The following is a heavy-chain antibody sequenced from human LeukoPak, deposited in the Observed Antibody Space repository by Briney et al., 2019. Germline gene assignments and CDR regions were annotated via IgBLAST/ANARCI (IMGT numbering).Heavy chain of an antibody. CDR1: GFTFRNYW. J-gene: IGHJ4*01. D-gene: IGHD3-10*01. V-gene: IGHV3-7*01. Sequence: GGSLRLSCAASGFTFRNYWMTWVRQAPGQGLQWVANIKPTWSEDSETYYVDHVRGRFTISRDNVRNLLYLQMNSRGGEDTAVYYCARFGSEAGVDLWGRGTLVTVSS. CDR2: IKPTWSEDSET. CDR3: ARFGSEAGVDL.